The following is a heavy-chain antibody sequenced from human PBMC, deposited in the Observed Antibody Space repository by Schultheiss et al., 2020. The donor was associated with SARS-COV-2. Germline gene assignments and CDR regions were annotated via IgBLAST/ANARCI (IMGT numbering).Heavy chain of an antibody. Sequence: SQTLSLTCAVSGGSISSGGYSWSWVRQSPGKGLEWIGYIYYSGSTNYNPSLKSRVTISVDTSKNQFSLKLSSVTAADTAVYYCARNVDGGSSLFDYWGQGTLVTVSS. J-gene: IGHJ4*02. CDR1: GGSISSGGYS. D-gene: IGHD1-26*01. CDR2: IYYSGST. CDR3: ARNVDGGSSLFDY. V-gene: IGHV4-61*08.